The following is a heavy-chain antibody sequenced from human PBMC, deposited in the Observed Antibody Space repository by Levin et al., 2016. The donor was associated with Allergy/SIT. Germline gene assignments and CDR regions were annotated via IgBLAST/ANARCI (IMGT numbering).Heavy chain of an antibody. CDR3: AKVRRLDAFDF. Sequence: ETLSLTCAASGFTFSSNAMSWVRQAPGKGLEWVSSISGSDGDTYYADSVKGRFTVSRDNSKDMLYLQMNSLRVEDTALYYCAKVRRLDAFDFWGQGTLVTVSS. J-gene: IGHJ3*01. CDR1: GFTFSSNA. V-gene: IGHV3-23*01. D-gene: IGHD6-6*01. CDR2: ISGSDGDT.